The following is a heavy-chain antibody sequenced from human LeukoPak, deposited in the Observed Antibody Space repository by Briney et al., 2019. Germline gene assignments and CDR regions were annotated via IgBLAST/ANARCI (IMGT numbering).Heavy chain of an antibody. CDR3: AREPADYDILTGYWGANWFDP. J-gene: IGHJ5*02. D-gene: IGHD3-9*01. Sequence: GGSLRLSCAASGFTFNNYGMHWVRQAPGKGLEWVAFIRYNGNNQYYADSVKGRFTISRDNSKNTLYLQMNSLKGDDTAVYYCAREPADYDILTGYWGANWFDPWGQGTLVTVSS. CDR1: GFTFNNYG. V-gene: IGHV3-30*02. CDR2: IRYNGNNQ.